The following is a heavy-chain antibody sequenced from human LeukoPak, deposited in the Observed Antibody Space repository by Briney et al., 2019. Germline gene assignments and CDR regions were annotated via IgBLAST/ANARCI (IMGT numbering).Heavy chain of an antibody. Sequence: GGSLKLSCAASGFTFDDYAMHWVRQAPGKGLDWVSGISWNSGSIGYADSVKGRFTISRDNAKNSLYLQMNSLRAEDTALYYCAKGVYYDSSGYYDYWGQGTLLTVSS. V-gene: IGHV3-9*01. CDR2: ISWNSGSI. CDR3: AKGVYYDSSGYYDY. CDR1: GFTFDDYA. D-gene: IGHD3-22*01. J-gene: IGHJ4*02.